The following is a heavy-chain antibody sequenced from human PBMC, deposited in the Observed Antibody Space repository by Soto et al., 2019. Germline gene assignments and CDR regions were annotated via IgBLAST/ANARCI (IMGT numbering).Heavy chain of an antibody. Sequence: EVQLVESGGGLVQPGGSMRLSCAASGFTFSSYWMSWVRQAPGKGLEWVANIKQDGSEKYYVDSVKGGFTISRDNVRNSLYLHMISRRAEDAAVYYCARDGRVGVSSTSRSFYYWGQGTLVTVAS. D-gene: IGHD2-2*01. CDR2: IKQDGSEK. CDR1: GFTFSSYW. V-gene: IGHV3-7*01. CDR3: ARDGRVGVSSTSRSFYY. J-gene: IGHJ4*02.